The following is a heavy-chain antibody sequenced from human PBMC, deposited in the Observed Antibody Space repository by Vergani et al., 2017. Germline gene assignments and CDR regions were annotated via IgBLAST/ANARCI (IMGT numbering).Heavy chain of an antibody. D-gene: IGHD2-2*01. CDR1: GYYFTDNY. J-gene: IGHJ6*02. V-gene: IGHV1-2*02. CDR2: ITPQNGGT. CDR3: ARDPDIVVVPAAPYYYYYYGMDV. Sequence: QVQLVQSGAEVKKLGAAVKVSCKASGYYFTDNYLHWVRQAPGQGLEWMGRITPQNGGTQYAQKLQGRVTMTTDTSTSTAYMELRSLRSDDTAVYYCARDPDIVVVPAAPYYYYYYGMDVWGQGTTVTVSS.